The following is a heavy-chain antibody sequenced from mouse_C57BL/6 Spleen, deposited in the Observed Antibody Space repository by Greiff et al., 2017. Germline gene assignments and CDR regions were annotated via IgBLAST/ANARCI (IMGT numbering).Heavy chain of an antibody. J-gene: IGHJ4*01. CDR1: GYAFSSSW. CDR3: ARFGGYYGSSPHYYAMDY. D-gene: IGHD1-1*01. CDR2: IYPGDGDT. Sequence: QVQLQQSGPELVKPGASVKISCKASGYAFSSSWMNWVKQRPGKGLEWIGRIYPGDGDTNYNGKFKGKATLTADKSSSTAYLQLSSLTSEDSAVYFCARFGGYYGSSPHYYAMDYWGQGTSVTVSS. V-gene: IGHV1-82*01.